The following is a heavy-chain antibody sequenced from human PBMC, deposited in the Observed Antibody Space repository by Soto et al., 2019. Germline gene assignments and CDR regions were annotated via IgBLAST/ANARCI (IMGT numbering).Heavy chain of an antibody. CDR2: LDSGGSA. CDR1: GFTVSGNY. V-gene: IGHV3-53*01. CDR3: AKVNDGKFDY. Sequence: GGSLRLSCAASGFTVSGNYMSWVRQAPGTGLEGVSFLDSGGSAFYPDSVKGRFTISRDNSKNTLYLQMNSLTVEDTAVYYRAKVNDGKFDYWGQGTLVTVSS. J-gene: IGHJ4*02. D-gene: IGHD1-1*01.